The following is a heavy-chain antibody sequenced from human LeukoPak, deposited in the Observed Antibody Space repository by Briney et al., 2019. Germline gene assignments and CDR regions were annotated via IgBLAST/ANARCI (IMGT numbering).Heavy chain of an antibody. J-gene: IGHJ3*02. CDR1: AFSFTTHY. V-gene: IGHV3-7*01. Sequence: PGESLRLSCVASAFSFTTHYMSWVRQAPGKGLEWVAIINPDGSEKSYVDSVKGRFTTSRDNSDNLLYLNMNNLRAEDTALYYCARDPAYGALDIWGQGTVVTVSS. D-gene: IGHD2-21*01. CDR2: INPDGSEK. CDR3: ARDPAYGALDI.